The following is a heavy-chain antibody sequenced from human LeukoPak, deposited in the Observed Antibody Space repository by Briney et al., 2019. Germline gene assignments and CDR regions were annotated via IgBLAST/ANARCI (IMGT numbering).Heavy chain of an antibody. J-gene: IGHJ6*02. CDR1: GFTFNTFD. Sequence: PGGPLRLSCAASGFTFNTFDMTWVRQAPGKGLEWVSYISSGSSSRYYADSVKGRLTISRDNAKNSLYLQMNSLRAEDTAVYFCARLRYYAVDVWGQGTTVIVSS. CDR2: ISSGSSSR. V-gene: IGHV3-48*01. CDR3: ARLRYYAVDV.